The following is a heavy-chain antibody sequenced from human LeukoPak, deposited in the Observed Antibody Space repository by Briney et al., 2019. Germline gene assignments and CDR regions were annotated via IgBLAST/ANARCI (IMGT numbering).Heavy chain of an antibody. D-gene: IGHD5-18*01. CDR1: GYTFTSYG. Sequence: SVKVSCKASGYTFTSYGISWVRQAPGQGLEWMGGIIPIFGTANYAQKFQGRVTITTDESTSTAYMELSSLRSEDTAVYYCASRRGRYSYGLLTDYWGQGTLVTVSS. J-gene: IGHJ4*02. CDR2: IIPIFGTA. CDR3: ASRRGRYSYGLLTDY. V-gene: IGHV1-69*05.